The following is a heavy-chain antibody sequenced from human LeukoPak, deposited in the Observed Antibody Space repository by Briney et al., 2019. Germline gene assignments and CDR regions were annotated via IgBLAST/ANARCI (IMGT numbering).Heavy chain of an antibody. CDR3: ARRSDTAMVFDDY. CDR2: INHSGST. V-gene: IGHV4-34*01. CDR1: GGSFSGYY. Sequence: SGTLSLTCAVYGGSFSGYYWSWIRQPPGKGLEWIGEINHSGSTNYNPSLKSRVTMSVDTSKNQFSLELSSVTAADTAVYYCARRSDTAMVFDDYWGQGTLVTVSS. J-gene: IGHJ4*02. D-gene: IGHD5-18*01.